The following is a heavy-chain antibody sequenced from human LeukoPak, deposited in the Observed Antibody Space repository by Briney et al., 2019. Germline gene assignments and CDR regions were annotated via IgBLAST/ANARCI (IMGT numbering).Heavy chain of an antibody. CDR3: VPHINYSYQY. Sequence: TGGSLRLSCSASGFAFSSSPMHWVRQAPGKTLGYVSAISSDGRNAYYADSVKGRFTMSRDNSKNTLSLQMSSLRPEDTAVYYCVPHINYSYQYWGRGTQVTVS. V-gene: IGHV3-64D*06. J-gene: IGHJ4*02. CDR2: ISSDGRNA. D-gene: IGHD5-18*01. CDR1: GFAFSSSP.